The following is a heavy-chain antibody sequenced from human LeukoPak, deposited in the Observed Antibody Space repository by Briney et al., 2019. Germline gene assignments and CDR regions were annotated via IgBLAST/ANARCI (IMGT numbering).Heavy chain of an antibody. J-gene: IGHJ4*02. CDR3: ARHEWQQLVKFDY. V-gene: IGHV4-34*01. CDR2: INHSGST. CDR1: GGSFSGYY. D-gene: IGHD6-13*01. Sequence: SETLSLTCAVYGGSFSGYYWSWIRQPPGKGLEWIGEINHSGSTYYNPSLKGRVTISVDTSKNQFSLKVSSVTAADTAVYYCARHEWQQLVKFDYWGQGALVTVSS.